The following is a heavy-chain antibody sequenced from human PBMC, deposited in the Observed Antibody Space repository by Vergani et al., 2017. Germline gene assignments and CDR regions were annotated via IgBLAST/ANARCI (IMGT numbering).Heavy chain of an antibody. V-gene: IGHV3-30*03. CDR2: ISYDGTQK. J-gene: IGHJ1*01. CDR1: GFTSSYYG. Sequence: QVHLVESGGGVVQPGRSLRLSCVVSGFTSSYYGMHWVRQAPGKGLEWVAVISYDGTQKYYADSVKGRFTISRDNSKSTLYLQMNSLRTEDTAVYYCVTKSCSTPGCQIGYFREWGQGTLVTVSS. D-gene: IGHD2-2*01. CDR3: VTKSCSTPGCQIGYFRE.